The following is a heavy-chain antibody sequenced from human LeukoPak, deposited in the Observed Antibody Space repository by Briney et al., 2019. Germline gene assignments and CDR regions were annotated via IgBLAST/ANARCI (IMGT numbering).Heavy chain of an antibody. V-gene: IGHV4-34*01. CDR1: GGSFSGYY. J-gene: IGHJ4*02. CDR2: INHSGST. Sequence: NSSETLSLTCAVYGGSFSGYYWSWIRQPPGKGLEWIGEINHSGSTNCNPSLKSRVTISVDTSKNQFSLKLSSVTAADTAVYYCARRGRYSYGRTPFDYWGQGTLVTVSS. D-gene: IGHD5-18*01. CDR3: ARRGRYSYGRTPFDY.